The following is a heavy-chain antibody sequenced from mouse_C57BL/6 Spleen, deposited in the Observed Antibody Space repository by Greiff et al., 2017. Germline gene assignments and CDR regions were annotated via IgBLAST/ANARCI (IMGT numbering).Heavy chain of an antibody. D-gene: IGHD2-1*01. CDR1: GFSLTSYG. J-gene: IGHJ1*03. V-gene: IGHV2-4*01. Sequence: QVQLKESGPGLVQPSQSLSITYTVSGFSLTSYGVHWVRQPPGKGLEWLGVIWSGGSTDYNAAFISRLSISKDNSKSQVFFKMNSLQADDTAIYYCAKNYGNYWYFDVWGTGTTVTVSS. CDR2: IWSGGST. CDR3: AKNYGNYWYFDV.